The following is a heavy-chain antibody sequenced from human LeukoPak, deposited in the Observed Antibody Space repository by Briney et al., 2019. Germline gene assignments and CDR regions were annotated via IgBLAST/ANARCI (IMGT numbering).Heavy chain of an antibody. Sequence: PSETLSLTCAVYGGSFSGYYWSWIRQPPGKGLEWIGYIYYSGSTDYNPSLESRVTISVDTSKNQFSLKLSSVTAADTAVYYCARDTYCSGGSCYPYYYYMDVWGKGTTVTVSS. CDR2: IYYSGST. J-gene: IGHJ6*03. V-gene: IGHV4-59*01. D-gene: IGHD2-15*01. CDR3: ARDTYCSGGSCYPYYYYMDV. CDR1: GGSFSGYY.